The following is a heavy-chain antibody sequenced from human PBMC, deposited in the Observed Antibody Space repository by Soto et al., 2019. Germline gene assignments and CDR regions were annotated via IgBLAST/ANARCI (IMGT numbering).Heavy chain of an antibody. Sequence: WETLSLTCTVSGGSISSSSYYWGWIRQPPGKGLEWIGSIYYSGSTYYNPSLKSRVTISVDTSKNQFSLKLSSVTAADTAVYYCARGITIFGVVIYNWFDPWGQGTLVTVSS. CDR1: GGSISSSSYY. J-gene: IGHJ5*02. V-gene: IGHV4-39*01. CDR3: ARGITIFGVVIYNWFDP. CDR2: IYYSGST. D-gene: IGHD3-3*01.